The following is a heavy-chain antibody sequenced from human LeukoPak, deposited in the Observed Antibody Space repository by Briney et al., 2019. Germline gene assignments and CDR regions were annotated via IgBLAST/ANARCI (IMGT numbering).Heavy chain of an antibody. J-gene: IGHJ5*02. CDR1: GGTLSRYA. V-gene: IGHV1-69*04. D-gene: IGHD4-17*01. Sequence: SVKVSCMASGGTLSRYAISGVRPAPGQGLACMGRIIPILGIANYAQKLQGRVTITADKSTSTAYMELSSLRSEDTAVYYCARSLYGDFHKYNWFDPWGQGTLVTVSS. CDR3: ARSLYGDFHKYNWFDP. CDR2: IIPILGIA.